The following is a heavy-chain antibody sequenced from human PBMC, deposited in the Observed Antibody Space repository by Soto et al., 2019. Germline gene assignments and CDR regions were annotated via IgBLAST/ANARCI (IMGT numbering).Heavy chain of an antibody. J-gene: IGHJ4*02. CDR1: GFTFSSYG. Sequence: GGSLRLSCAASGFTFSSYGMHWVRQAPGKGLEWVAVIWYDGSNKYYADSVKGRFTISRDNSKNTLYLQMNSLRAEDTAEYYCARDRLRGYSGYDGLYFDYWGQGTLVTVSS. CDR2: IWYDGSNK. CDR3: ARDRLRGYSGYDGLYFDY. V-gene: IGHV3-33*01. D-gene: IGHD5-12*01.